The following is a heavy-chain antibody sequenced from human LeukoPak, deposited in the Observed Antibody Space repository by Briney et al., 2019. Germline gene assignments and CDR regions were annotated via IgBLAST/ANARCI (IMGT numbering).Heavy chain of an antibody. D-gene: IGHD6-13*01. CDR1: GFTFSSYA. CDR2: ISSSSSYI. V-gene: IGHV3-21*01. J-gene: IGHJ4*02. CDR3: ASPYSSRWYELCY. Sequence: PGGSLRLSCAASGFTFSSYAMSWVRQAPGKGLEWVSSISSSSSYIYYADSVKGRFTISRDNAKNSLYLQMNSLRAEDTAVYYCASPYSSRWYELCYWGQGTLVTVSS.